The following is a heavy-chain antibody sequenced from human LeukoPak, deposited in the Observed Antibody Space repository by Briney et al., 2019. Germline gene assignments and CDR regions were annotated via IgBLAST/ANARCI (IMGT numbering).Heavy chain of an antibody. CDR3: ARASRWGSYSDY. CDR1: GFSFSVYW. CDR2: IKTDGSIT. Sequence: GGSLRLSCAASGFSFSVYWMHWVRQAPGKGPVWVSRIKTDGSITDYADSVKGRFTISRDNAKNSLYLQMNSLRAEDTAVYYCARASRWGSYSDYWGQGTLVTVSS. D-gene: IGHD3-16*01. J-gene: IGHJ4*02. V-gene: IGHV3-74*01.